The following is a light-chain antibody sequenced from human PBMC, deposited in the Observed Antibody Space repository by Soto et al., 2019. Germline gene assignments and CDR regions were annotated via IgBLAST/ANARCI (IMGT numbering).Light chain of an antibody. CDR3: SSYTTSSTYV. V-gene: IGLV2-14*01. Sequence: SVLTQPASVSASPGQSITIAFTGTSSDVGTYDDVSWYRQYPGKAPKLLIYEVTNRPSGVSNRFSGSKSGNTASLTISGLQAEDEADYYCSSYTTSSTYVFGSGTKVTVL. J-gene: IGLJ1*01. CDR1: SSDVGTYDD. CDR2: EVT.